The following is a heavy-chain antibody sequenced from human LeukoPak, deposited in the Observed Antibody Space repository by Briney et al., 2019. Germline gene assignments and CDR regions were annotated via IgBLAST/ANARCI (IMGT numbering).Heavy chain of an antibody. D-gene: IGHD2-2*01. CDR2: ISSSGSTI. CDR3: TRDSCRSTSCSYYMDV. V-gene: IGHV3-11*04. Sequence: GGSLRLSCAASGFTFSDYYMTWIRQAPGKGLEWVSYISSSGSTIYYADSVKGRFTISRDNAKNSLYLQMNSLRAEDTAVYYCTRDSCRSTSCSYYMDVWGKGTTVTVSS. J-gene: IGHJ6*03. CDR1: GFTFSDYY.